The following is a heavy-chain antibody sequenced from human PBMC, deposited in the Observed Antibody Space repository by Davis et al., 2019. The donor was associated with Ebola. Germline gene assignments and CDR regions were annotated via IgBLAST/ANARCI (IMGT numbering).Heavy chain of an antibody. CDR3: AKDLGITVAGLPDY. D-gene: IGHD6-19*01. V-gene: IGHV3-30*02. CDR1: GFTFSISG. Sequence: GESLKISCAASGFTFSISGMHWVRQAPGKGLEWVAFIRSDGSVEYYADSVKGRFTISRDNSKNTLYLQMNSLRAEDTAVFYCAKDLGITVAGLPDYWGQGTLVTVSS. J-gene: IGHJ4*02. CDR2: IRSDGSVE.